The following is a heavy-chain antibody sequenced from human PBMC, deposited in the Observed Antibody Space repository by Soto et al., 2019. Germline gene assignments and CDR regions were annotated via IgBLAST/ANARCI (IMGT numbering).Heavy chain of an antibody. CDR2: GSYSGTT. CDR3: ARGATVTQYDY. Sequence: TLSLTCTVSGVSVSSGSFYWAWIRQPPGKGLEWIGFGSYSGTTNYKPSLKSRVTISVDTSRSQISLKVSSLTAADTAVYYCARGATVTQYDYWGQGTLVTVSS. CDR1: GVSVSSGSFY. V-gene: IGHV4-61*01. D-gene: IGHD4-17*01. J-gene: IGHJ4*02.